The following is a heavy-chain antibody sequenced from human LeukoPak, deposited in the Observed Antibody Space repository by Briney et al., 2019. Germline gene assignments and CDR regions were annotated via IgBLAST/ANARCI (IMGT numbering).Heavy chain of an antibody. CDR1: GGSFSGYY. V-gene: IGHV4-34*01. Sequence: SETLSLACAVYGGSFSGYYWSWIRQPPGKGLEWIGEINHSGSTNYNPSLKSRVTISVDTSKNQFSLKLSSVTAADTAVYYCARGSRGYSYGWGQGTLVTVSS. D-gene: IGHD5-18*01. CDR2: INHSGST. J-gene: IGHJ4*02. CDR3: ARGSRGYSYG.